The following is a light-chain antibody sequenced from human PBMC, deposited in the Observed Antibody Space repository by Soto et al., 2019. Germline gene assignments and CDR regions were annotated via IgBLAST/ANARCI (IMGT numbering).Light chain of an antibody. CDR2: EVN. CDR3: SSYGGHFNYI. CDR1: SNDVGLYDY. Sequence: QSVLTQPPSASGSPGQSVTISCTGTSNDVGLYDYVSWYQQHPGQVPKLLISEVNKRASGVPHRFSGPKSGNTASLTVSGLQAEDEADYYCSSYGGHFNYIFGTGTKLTVL. J-gene: IGLJ1*01. V-gene: IGLV2-8*01.